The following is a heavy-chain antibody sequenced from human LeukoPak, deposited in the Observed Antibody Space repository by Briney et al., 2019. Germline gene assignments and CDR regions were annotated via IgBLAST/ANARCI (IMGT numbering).Heavy chain of an antibody. V-gene: IGHV5-51*01. CDR1: GYSFTTYW. Sequence: GESLKTSCKGSGYSFTTYWIAWVRPIPRKGLEWIGMIDPRDSDTRYSPSFPGEGTISADMSISTAYLQSGSQKPSDTALYHCAGRTFSDAFDFLGQGAMVTVSS. D-gene: IGHD3-3*02. CDR3: AGRTFSDAFDF. J-gene: IGHJ3*01. CDR2: IDPRDSDT.